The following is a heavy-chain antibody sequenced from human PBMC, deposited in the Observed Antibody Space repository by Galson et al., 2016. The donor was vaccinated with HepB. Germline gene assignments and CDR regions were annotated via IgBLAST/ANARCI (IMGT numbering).Heavy chain of an antibody. V-gene: IGHV4-34*01. Sequence: SETLSLTCAVYGGSFRAYYWSWIRQPPGKGLEWIGEINQSGSTKYNPSLKSRVTISIDNSKNQFSLKLNSVTAADTAVYSCARRGGGFLKWPHGFDIWGQGTMVTVSS. J-gene: IGHJ3*02. D-gene: IGHD3-3*01. CDR1: GGSFRAYY. CDR3: ARRGGGFLKWPHGFDI. CDR2: INQSGST.